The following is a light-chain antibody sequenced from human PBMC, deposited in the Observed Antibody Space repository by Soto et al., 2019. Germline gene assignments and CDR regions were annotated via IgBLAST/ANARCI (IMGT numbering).Light chain of an antibody. CDR1: QSVSSY. J-gene: IGKJ4*01. CDR2: DAS. V-gene: IGKV3-11*01. CDR3: QQRSNWPPT. Sequence: EIVMTQSPSTLSVSPGERATLSCRASQSVSSYSAWYQQKPGQAPRLLIYDASNRATGIPARFSGSGSGTDFTLTISSLEPEDFAVYYCQQRSNWPPTFGGGTKVDIK.